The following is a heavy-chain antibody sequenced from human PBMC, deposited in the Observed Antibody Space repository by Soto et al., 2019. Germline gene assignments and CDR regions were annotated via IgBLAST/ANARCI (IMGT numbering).Heavy chain of an antibody. J-gene: IGHJ6*02. CDR2: NRSKANSYET. CDR3: TRVLTIASRRGYYYRYGMYV. CDR1: GFTFSDSA. Sequence: EVQLVESGGGLVQPGGSLKLSCEASGFTFSDSAIHWVRQASGKGLEGVGRNRSKANSYETAYTESMKGKFTISIDDSRTTAFLQMNSRKTEDTAVYYCTRVLTIASRRGYYYRYGMYVWGQGATVTVSS. D-gene: IGHD6-6*01. V-gene: IGHV3-73*02.